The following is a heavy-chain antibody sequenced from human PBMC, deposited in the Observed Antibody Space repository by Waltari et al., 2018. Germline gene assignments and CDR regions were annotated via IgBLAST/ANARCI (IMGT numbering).Heavy chain of an antibody. CDR3: ARVEYTYGPYCFDS. CDR1: GCTFSRYW. CDR2: ISSDGNTT. J-gene: IGHJ4*02. D-gene: IGHD5-18*01. Sequence: EVQLVESGGGLVQPGGSLRLSCEASGCTFSRYWMHWVRQTHGKGRVWVARISSDGNTTTYADSVKGRFTISRDNAKNTLYLQMNSLRAEDTALYYCARVEYTYGPYCFDSWGQGTPVTVSS. V-gene: IGHV3-74*01.